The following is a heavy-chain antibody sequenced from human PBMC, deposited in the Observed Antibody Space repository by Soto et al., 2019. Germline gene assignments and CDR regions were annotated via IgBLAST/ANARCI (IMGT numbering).Heavy chain of an antibody. CDR1: GYTFTSYA. J-gene: IGHJ6*03. D-gene: IGHD5-12*01. V-gene: IGHV1-3*01. Sequence: ASVKVSCKASGYTFTSYAMHWVRQAPGQRLEWMGWINAGNGNTKYSQKFQGRVTITRDTSASTAYMELSSLRSEDTAVYYCARVGVDSGYDSLDFIYYYYYMDVWGKGTTVTVSS. CDR3: ARVGVDSGYDSLDFIYYYYYMDV. CDR2: INAGNGNT.